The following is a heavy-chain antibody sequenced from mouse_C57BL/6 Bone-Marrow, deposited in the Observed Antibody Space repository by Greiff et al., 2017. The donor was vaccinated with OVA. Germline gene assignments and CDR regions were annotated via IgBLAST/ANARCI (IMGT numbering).Heavy chain of an antibody. Sequence: VQLQQSGPELVKPGASVKISCKASGYTFTDYYMNWVKQSHGKSLEWIGDINPNNGGTSYNQKFKGKATLTVDKSSSTAYMELRSLTSEDSAVYYCARAGITTVVDYYAMDYGGQGTSVTVSS. CDR1: GYTFTDYY. V-gene: IGHV1-26*01. J-gene: IGHJ4*01. D-gene: IGHD1-1*01. CDR3: ARAGITTVVDYYAMDY. CDR2: INPNNGGT.